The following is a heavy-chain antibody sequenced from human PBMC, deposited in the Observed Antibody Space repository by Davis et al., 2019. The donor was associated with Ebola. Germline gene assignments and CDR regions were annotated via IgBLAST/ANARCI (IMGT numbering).Heavy chain of an antibody. V-gene: IGHV4-4*07. CDR1: GGSISSYY. CDR2: IYTSGST. Sequence: PSETLSLTCTVSGGSISSYYWSWIRQPAGKGLEWIGRIYTSGSTNYNPSLKSRVTISVHTSKNQISLGLSSVTAADTAVYYCAIGGTYRPYYFDYWGQGILVTVSS. CDR3: AIGGTYRPYYFDY. D-gene: IGHD3-16*02. J-gene: IGHJ4*02.